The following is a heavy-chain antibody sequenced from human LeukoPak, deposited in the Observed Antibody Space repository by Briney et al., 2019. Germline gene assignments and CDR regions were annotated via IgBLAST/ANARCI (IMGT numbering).Heavy chain of an antibody. Sequence: GGSLRLSCGASGFTFSSNETNCVRHAPGKALEWISYISTSGSTISYADSVKGRFAISRDNAKNSLYLQMNSLRVDDTAVYYCAKGWGLSPWGQGTLVTVSS. CDR1: GFTFSSNE. V-gene: IGHV3-48*03. D-gene: IGHD7-27*01. CDR3: AKGWGLSP. CDR2: ISTSGSTI. J-gene: IGHJ5*02.